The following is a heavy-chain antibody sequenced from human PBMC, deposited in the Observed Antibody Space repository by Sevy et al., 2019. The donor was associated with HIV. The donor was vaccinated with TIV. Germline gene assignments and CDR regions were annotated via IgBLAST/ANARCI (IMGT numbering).Heavy chain of an antibody. CDR3: AKLTHIVATISKFDY. CDR1: EFTFSSYA. D-gene: IGHD5-12*01. V-gene: IGHV3-23*01. CDR2: ISGSGGST. J-gene: IGHJ4*02. Sequence: GGSLRLSCAASEFTFSSYAMSWVRQAPGKGLEWVSAISGSGGSTYYADSVKGRFTISRDNSKNTLYLQMNSLRAEDTAVYYCAKLTHIVATISKFDYWGQGTLVTVSS.